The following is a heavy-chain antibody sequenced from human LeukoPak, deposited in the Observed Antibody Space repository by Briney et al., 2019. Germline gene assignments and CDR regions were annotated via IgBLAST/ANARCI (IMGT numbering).Heavy chain of an antibody. CDR3: ARDWGSSRLNFDY. V-gene: IGHV3-7*01. Sequence: GGSLRLSCAASGFTFSSHWMSWVRQAPGKGLEWVGNIKPDGSEKYYVDSLKGRFIISRDNAKNSLYLQMNSLRAEDTAVYYCARDWGSSRLNFDYWGQGTLVTVSS. CDR2: IKPDGSEK. J-gene: IGHJ4*02. CDR1: GFTFSSHW. D-gene: IGHD6-6*01.